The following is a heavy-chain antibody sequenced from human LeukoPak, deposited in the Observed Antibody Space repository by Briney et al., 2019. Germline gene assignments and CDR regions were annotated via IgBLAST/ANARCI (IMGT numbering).Heavy chain of an antibody. D-gene: IGHD1-1*01. J-gene: IGHJ2*01. Sequence: PGGSLRLSCAASAFSLSNSNMNWVRQAPGKGLEWVSYISSSSDTVFYPDSVKGRFTISRDNAKNSLYLQMYSLRDDDTALYYCARDDTGNSGHFDLWGRGTLVTVSS. V-gene: IGHV3-48*02. CDR3: ARDDTGNSGHFDL. CDR1: AFSLSNSN. CDR2: ISSSSDTV.